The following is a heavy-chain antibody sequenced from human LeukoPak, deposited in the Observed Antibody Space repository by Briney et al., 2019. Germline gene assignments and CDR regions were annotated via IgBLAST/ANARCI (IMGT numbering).Heavy chain of an antibody. CDR2: IYHSGST. D-gene: IGHD4-17*01. J-gene: IGHJ4*02. V-gene: IGHV4-38-2*02. Sequence: SETLSLTCTVSGYSISSGYYWGWIRQPPGKGLEWIGSIYHSGSTYYNPSLKSRLTISVDTSKNQFSLKLSSVTAADTAVYYCARESTVTLSFDYWGQGTLVTVSS. CDR1: GYSISSGYY. CDR3: ARESTVTLSFDY.